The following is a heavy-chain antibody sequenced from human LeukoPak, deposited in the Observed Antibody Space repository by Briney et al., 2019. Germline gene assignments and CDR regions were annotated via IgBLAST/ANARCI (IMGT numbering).Heavy chain of an antibody. CDR3: ARENYYGPWDV. CDR1: GYSISSGYY. Sequence: SETLSLTCTVSGYSISSGYYWGWIRQSPGKGLEWIGSIYHSGSSNYNPSLKSRVTISLDTSKNQFSLKLSSVTAADTAVYYCARENYYGPWDVWGKGTTVTISS. D-gene: IGHD3-10*01. V-gene: IGHV4-38-2*02. CDR2: IYHSGSS. J-gene: IGHJ6*04.